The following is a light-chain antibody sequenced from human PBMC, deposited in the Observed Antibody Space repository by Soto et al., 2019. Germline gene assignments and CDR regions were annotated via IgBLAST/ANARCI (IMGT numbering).Light chain of an antibody. Sequence: QSVLTQPPSASGSPGQPVTISCTGTSSDVGGYNSVSWYQHHPGKAPKLMIYEVSKRPSGVPDRFSGSKSANTASLTVSGLLAEDEADYYCSSYAGSNNYVFGTGTKLTVL. CDR2: EVS. V-gene: IGLV2-8*01. CDR1: SSDVGGYNS. CDR3: SSYAGSNNYV. J-gene: IGLJ1*01.